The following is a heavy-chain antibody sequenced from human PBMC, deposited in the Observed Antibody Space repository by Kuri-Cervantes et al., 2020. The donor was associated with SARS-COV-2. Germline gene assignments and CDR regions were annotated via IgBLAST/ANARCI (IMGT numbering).Heavy chain of an antibody. V-gene: IGHV3-74*01. Sequence: GGSLRLSCAASGFTFSGHWIHWVRQAPGKGPVWVSRINPDGSYTNNADSVKGRFTLPRDNAKNMLFLQMNSLRAEDTAVYYCVRDGDHWNFDYWGQGTLVTVSS. D-gene: IGHD1-1*01. CDR2: INPDGSYT. J-gene: IGHJ4*02. CDR1: GFTFSGHW. CDR3: VRDGDHWNFDY.